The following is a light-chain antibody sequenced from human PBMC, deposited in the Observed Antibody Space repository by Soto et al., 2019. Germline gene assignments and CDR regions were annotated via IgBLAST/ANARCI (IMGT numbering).Light chain of an antibody. J-gene: IGKJ3*01. CDR1: QSISSY. V-gene: IGKV1-39*01. Sequence: DIQMTQSPSSLSASVGGRVTITFRASQSISSYLNWYQQKPGKAPNLLIYAASSLQSGVPSKFSGSGSGTDFTLTISSLQPEDFATYYCQQSYSSPFTFGPGT. CDR2: AAS. CDR3: QQSYSSPFT.